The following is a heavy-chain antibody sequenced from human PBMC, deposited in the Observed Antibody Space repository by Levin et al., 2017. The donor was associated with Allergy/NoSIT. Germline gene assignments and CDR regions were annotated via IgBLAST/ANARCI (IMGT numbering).Heavy chain of an antibody. CDR3: ARGVGVRGVIRDYYYGMDV. CDR2: IYYSGST. J-gene: IGHJ6*02. V-gene: IGHV4-61*01. D-gene: IGHD3-10*01. CDR1: GGSVSSGSYY. Sequence: SQTLSLTCTVSGGSVSSGSYYWSWIRQPPGKGLEWIGYIYYSGSTNYNPSLKSRVTISVDTSKNQFSLKLSSVTAADTAVYYCARGVGVRGVIRDYYYGMDVWGQGTTVTVSS.